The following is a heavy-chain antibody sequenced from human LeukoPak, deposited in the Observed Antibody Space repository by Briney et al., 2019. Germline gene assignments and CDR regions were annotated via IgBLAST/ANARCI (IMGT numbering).Heavy chain of an antibody. CDR3: ARDVGRSGWFDF. CDR1: RGSINSYY. CDR2: IYTSGKT. V-gene: IGHV4-4*07. J-gene: IGHJ5*01. D-gene: IGHD1-26*01. Sequence: SETLSLTCTVSRGSINSYYWNWIRQPAGKGLEWIGRIYTSGKTNYNPSLKSRLTMSVDTSKSQFSLKLNSVTAADTAVYYCARDVGRSGWFDFWGQGTLVTVSS.